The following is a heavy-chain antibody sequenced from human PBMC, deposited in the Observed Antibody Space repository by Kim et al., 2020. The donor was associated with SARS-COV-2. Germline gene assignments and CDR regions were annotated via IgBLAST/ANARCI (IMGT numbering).Heavy chain of an antibody. D-gene: IGHD2-21*02. CDR2: INGGATTT. Sequence: GGSLRLSCAASGFTFSSYAMSWLRQAPGKGLEWVSFINGGATTTYYVDSVKGRFTISRDNSKDTVYLQMNNLRAEDKAIYYCTREEFRTVDVWGQGTTAT. V-gene: IGHV3-23*03. J-gene: IGHJ6*01. CDR1: GFTFSSYA. CDR3: TREEFRTVDV.